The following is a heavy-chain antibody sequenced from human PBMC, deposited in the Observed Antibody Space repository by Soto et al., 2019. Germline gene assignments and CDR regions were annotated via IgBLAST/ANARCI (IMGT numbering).Heavy chain of an antibody. J-gene: IGHJ4*02. CDR3: ARGRRTCTEKTCYTDFDF. CDR1: GYTFSDYG. D-gene: IGHD2-2*02. V-gene: IGHV1-3*01. Sequence: HLVQSGAEVKTPGASVTISCKASGYTFSDYGIHWIRQAPGQRPEWLGWILCLNDRKEYSQKFQGRISFTRDTSASTAYMGLSRLRSEDTAVYYCARGRRTCTEKTCYTDFDFWGQGSLVSVSS. CDR2: ILCLNDRK.